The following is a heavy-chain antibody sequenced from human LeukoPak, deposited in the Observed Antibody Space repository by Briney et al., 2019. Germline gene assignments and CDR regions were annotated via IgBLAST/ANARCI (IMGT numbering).Heavy chain of an antibody. D-gene: IGHD3-22*01. CDR2: ISWNSGYI. V-gene: IGHV3-9*01. CDR3: AQGTHYFDSSGYLTSFDP. CDR1: GFTFEDYA. J-gene: IGHJ5*02. Sequence: GRSLRLSCAASGFTFEDYAMHWVRQAPGKGLEWVSGISWNSGYIGYADSVKGRFTISRDNAKNSLYLQMNSLRAEDSALYYCAQGTHYFDSSGYLTSFDPWGQGTLVTVSS.